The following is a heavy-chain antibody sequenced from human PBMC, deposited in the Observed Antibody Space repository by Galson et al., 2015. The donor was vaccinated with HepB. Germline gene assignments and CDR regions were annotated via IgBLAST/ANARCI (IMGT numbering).Heavy chain of an antibody. CDR2: VGSASTYI. CDR3: ARGPDWEFDY. CDR1: GFTFSDYT. D-gene: IGHD3/OR15-3a*01. V-gene: IGHV3-21*01. J-gene: IGHJ4*02. Sequence: SLRLSCAASGFTFSDYTMNWIRQAPGQGLEWVSSVGSASTYIHYADSVEGRFTISRDNAKNSVFLQMSSLRVDDTAVYYCARGPDWEFDYWGQGTLVTVSS.